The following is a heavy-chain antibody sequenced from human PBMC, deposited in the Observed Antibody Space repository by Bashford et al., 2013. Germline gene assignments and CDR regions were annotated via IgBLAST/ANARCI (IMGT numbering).Heavy chain of an antibody. CDR1: GSITGYH. D-gene: IGHD2-2*01. Sequence: SETLSLTCTVSGSITGYHWSWIRQSPGKGLEWIGRVYSTGSTNFNPSLKSRITMSVDLSKSQFTLTLSSVTAADTGTYYCARVSVPAATTYYHNGLDVWGQGTTVTVSS. V-gene: IGHV4-4*07. CDR2: VYSTGST. J-gene: IGHJ6*02. CDR3: ARVSVPAATTYYHNGLDV.